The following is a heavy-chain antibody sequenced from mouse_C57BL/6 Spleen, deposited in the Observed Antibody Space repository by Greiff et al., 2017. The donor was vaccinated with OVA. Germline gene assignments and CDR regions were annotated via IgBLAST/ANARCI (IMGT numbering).Heavy chain of an antibody. CDR3: ARPLDYYGSSYVWYFDV. D-gene: IGHD1-1*01. J-gene: IGHJ1*03. Sequence: EVQLQESGPELVKPGASVKISCKASGYSFTDYNMNWVKQSNGKSLEWIGVINPNYGTTSYNQKFKGKATLTVDQSSSTAYMQLNSLTSEDSAVYYCARPLDYYGSSYVWYFDVWGTGTTVTVSS. V-gene: IGHV1-39*01. CDR2: INPNYGTT. CDR1: GYSFTDYN.